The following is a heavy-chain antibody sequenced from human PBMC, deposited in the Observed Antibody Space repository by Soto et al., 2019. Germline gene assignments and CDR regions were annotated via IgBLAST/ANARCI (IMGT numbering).Heavy chain of an antibody. CDR2: ISAYNGNT. V-gene: IGHV1-18*01. Sequence: ASVKVSCQASGNTFPIYGVTWVRQAPGQGLEWMGWISAYNGNTNYAQKFQGRVTMTTDASTKPAYMQPTSLRSDDTATYFCAIIHCSGGNCYPGGYYYYYGMDVWG. J-gene: IGHJ6*02. CDR1: GNTFPIYG. CDR3: AIIHCSGGNCYPGGYYYYYGMDV. D-gene: IGHD2-15*01.